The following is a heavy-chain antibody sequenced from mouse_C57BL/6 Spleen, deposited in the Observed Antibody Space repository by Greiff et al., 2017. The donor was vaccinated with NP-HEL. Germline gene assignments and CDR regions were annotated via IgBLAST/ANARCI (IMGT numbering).Heavy chain of an antibody. V-gene: IGHV1-15*01. D-gene: IGHD1-1*01. CDR3: TRRATVVATYWYFDV. CDR1: GYTFTDYE. J-gene: IGHJ1*03. CDR2: IDPETGGT. Sequence: VQLQQSGAELVRPGASVTLSCKASGYTFTDYEMHWVKQTPVHGLEWIGAIDPETGGTAYNQKFKGKAILTADESSSTAYMELRSLTSEDSAVYYCTRRATVVATYWYFDVWGTGTTVTVSS.